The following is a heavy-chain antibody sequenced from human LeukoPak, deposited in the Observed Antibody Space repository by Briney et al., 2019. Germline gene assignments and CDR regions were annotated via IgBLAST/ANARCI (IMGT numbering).Heavy chain of an antibody. CDR3: ASGAMVSPFDF. CDR1: GGSISSGGYS. CDR2: IYYTGST. Sequence: PSQALSLTCAVSGGSISSGGYSWSWIRQPPGKTLEWIGYIYYTGSTNYNPSLKSRVTISVDTSKNQFSLKLSSVTAADTAVYYCASGAMVSPFDFWGQGTLVTVSS. D-gene: IGHD5-18*01. J-gene: IGHJ4*02. V-gene: IGHV4-61*08.